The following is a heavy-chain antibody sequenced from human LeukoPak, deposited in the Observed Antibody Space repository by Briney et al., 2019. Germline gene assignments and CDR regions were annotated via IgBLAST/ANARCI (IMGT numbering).Heavy chain of an antibody. J-gene: IGHJ4*02. CDR1: GGSISNSSDY. V-gene: IGHV4-39*07. CDR2: IFSSGDS. Sequence: SETLSLTCSVSGGSISNSSDYWGWIRQPPGKRLQWVGSIFSSGDSYYNPSLKSRLTLSVDTSRNQFSLKLSSVTAADTAIYYCAREVANDEYFDYWGQGTLVTVSS. CDR3: AREVANDEYFDY. D-gene: IGHD1-1*01.